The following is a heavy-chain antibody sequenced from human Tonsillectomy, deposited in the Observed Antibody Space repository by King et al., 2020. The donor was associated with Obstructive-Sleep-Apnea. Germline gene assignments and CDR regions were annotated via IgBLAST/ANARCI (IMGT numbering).Heavy chain of an antibody. Sequence: VQLQESGPGLVKPSDALSLTCAISGYSISSSNWWGWIRQPPGKGLEWIGYIHYSGTTYYNSSLKSRDTLSVDTSKNQFSLRLCSVTSVDTAVYYCARRGTPGAFDIWGQGAMVTVSS. J-gene: IGHJ3*02. D-gene: IGHD3-16*01. CDR3: ARRGTPGAFDI. CDR1: GYSISSSNW. V-gene: IGHV4-28*01. CDR2: IHYSGTT.